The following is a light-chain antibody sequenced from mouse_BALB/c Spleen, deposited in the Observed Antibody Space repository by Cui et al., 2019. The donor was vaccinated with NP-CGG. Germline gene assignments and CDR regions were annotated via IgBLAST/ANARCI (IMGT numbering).Light chain of an antibody. V-gene: IGLV1*01. J-gene: IGLJ1*01. CDR1: TGAVTTSNY. CDR2: GTN. Sequence: QAVGTKESAPPTSPGETVTLTCRSSTGAVTTSNYANWVQEKPDHLFTGLIGGTNNRAPGVPARFSGSLIGDKAALTITGAQTEDEAIYFCVLWYSNHWVFGGGTKLTVL. CDR3: VLWYSNHWV.